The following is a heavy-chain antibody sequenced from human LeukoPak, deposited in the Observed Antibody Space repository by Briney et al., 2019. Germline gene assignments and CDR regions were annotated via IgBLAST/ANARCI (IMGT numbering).Heavy chain of an antibody. J-gene: IGHJ4*02. CDR1: GFTFSDYY. D-gene: IGHD2-2*01. CDR2: VSSSGSTM. Sequence: PGGSLRLSCAASGFTFSDYYMTWIRQGPGKGLEWVSYVSSSGSTMYYTDSVEGRFTISRDNAKNSLYLQMNSLRAEDTAVYYCARASSSSSLRNFDYWGQGTLVTVSS. V-gene: IGHV3-11*04. CDR3: ARASSSSSLRNFDY.